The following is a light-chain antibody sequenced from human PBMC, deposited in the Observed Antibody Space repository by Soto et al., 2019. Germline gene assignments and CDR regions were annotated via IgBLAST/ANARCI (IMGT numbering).Light chain of an antibody. V-gene: IGKV3-11*01. J-gene: IGKJ1*01. CDR1: QSVSSY. CDR3: QQRSNWPRT. Sequence: EIVLTHSPSTLSLSXVERAILSXXASQSVSSYLAWYQQKPGQAPRLLIYDASNRATGIPARFSGSGSGTDFTLTISSLEPEDFAVYYCQQRSNWPRTFGQGTKVDIK. CDR2: DAS.